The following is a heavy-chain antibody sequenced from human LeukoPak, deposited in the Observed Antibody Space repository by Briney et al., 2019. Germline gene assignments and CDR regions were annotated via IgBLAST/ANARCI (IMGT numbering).Heavy chain of an antibody. Sequence: GGSLRLSCAASGFTFSSYGMHWVRQAPGKGLEWVAFIRYDGSNKYYADSVKGRFTISRDNSKNTLYLQMNSMRTEDTAVYYCAKTTIVGVTVDPFDIWGQGTMVTVSS. D-gene: IGHD1-26*01. CDR1: GFTFSSYG. V-gene: IGHV3-30*02. J-gene: IGHJ3*02. CDR3: AKTTIVGVTVDPFDI. CDR2: IRYDGSNK.